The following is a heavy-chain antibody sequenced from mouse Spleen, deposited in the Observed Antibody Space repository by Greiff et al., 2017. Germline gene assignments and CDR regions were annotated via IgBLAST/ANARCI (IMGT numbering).Heavy chain of an antibody. V-gene: IGHV14-3*02. CDR2: IDPANGNT. CDR1: GFNIKDTY. CDR3: ARSYGTDYAMDY. D-gene: IGHD2-1*01. Sequence: EVQLQQSGAELVKPGASVKLSCTASGFNIKDTYMHWVKQRPEQGLEWIGRIDPANGNTKYDPKFQGKATITADTSSNTAYLQLSSLTSEDTAVYYCARSYGTDYAMDYWGQGTSVTVSS. J-gene: IGHJ4*01.